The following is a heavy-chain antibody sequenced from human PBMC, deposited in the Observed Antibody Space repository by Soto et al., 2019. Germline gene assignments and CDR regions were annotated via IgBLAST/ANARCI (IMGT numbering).Heavy chain of an antibody. CDR3: VKEGYYYDSSGYSYGWFDP. CDR1: GFTVSSNY. J-gene: IGHJ5*02. V-gene: IGHV3-66*01. D-gene: IGHD3-22*01. CDR2: IYSGGST. Sequence: PGGSLRLSCAASGFTVSSNYMSWVRQAPGKGLEWVSVIYSGGSTYYADSVKGRFTISRDNSKNTLYLQMNSLRAEDTAVYYCVKEGYYYDSSGYSYGWFDPWGQGPLVTVSS.